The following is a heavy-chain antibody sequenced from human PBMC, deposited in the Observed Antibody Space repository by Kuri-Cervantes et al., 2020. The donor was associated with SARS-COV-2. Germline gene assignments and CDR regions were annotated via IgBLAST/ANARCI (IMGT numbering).Heavy chain of an antibody. V-gene: IGHV4-38-2*01. Sequence: SETLSLTCAVSGYSISSGYYWGWIRQPPGKGLEWIGCIYHSGSTYNNPSLKSRVTITVDTSKNHFSLKLSSVTAADTAVYYCASRSASLTELYYFDYWGQGTLVTVSS. CDR2: IYHSGST. D-gene: IGHD1-20*01. CDR1: GYSISSGYY. CDR3: ASRSASLTELYYFDY. J-gene: IGHJ4*02.